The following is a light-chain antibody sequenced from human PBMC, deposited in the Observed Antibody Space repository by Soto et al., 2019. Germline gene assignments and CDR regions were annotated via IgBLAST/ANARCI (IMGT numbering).Light chain of an antibody. V-gene: IGKV3-11*01. CDR1: QTIRGL. J-gene: IGKJ5*01. CDR2: DTS. CDR3: QQRHNWPIT. Sequence: EVVMRQSPATLSVSPGERATLSCRTSQTIRGLLNWYQQRPGQAPRLLIYDTSNRATDIPARFSGSGSGTDFILTISSLDPEDFGVYFCQQRHNWPITFGQGTRLDIK.